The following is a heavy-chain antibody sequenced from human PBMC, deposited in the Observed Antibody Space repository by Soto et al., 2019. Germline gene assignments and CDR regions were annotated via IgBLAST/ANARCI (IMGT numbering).Heavy chain of an antibody. D-gene: IGHD2-15*01. CDR3: AARHCGGGSCYSHGGAFEC. Sequence: GASVKVSCKASGFTFKSSTVQWVRQARGQRLEWIGWIAVGSGNTKYAQLFQDRVAITRDLSTSTAYMELSSLRSEDTAVYYCAARHCGGGSCYSHGGAFECWRQGTMVAV. CDR1: GFTFKSST. CDR2: IAVGSGNT. V-gene: IGHV1-58*01. J-gene: IGHJ3*01.